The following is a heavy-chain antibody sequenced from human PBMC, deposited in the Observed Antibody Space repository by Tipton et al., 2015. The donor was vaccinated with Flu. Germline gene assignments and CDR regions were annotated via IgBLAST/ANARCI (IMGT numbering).Heavy chain of an antibody. V-gene: IGHV4-34*01. Sequence: TLSLTCAVYGGSFSGYYWSWISQPPGKGLEWIGEINHSGSTNYNPSLKSRVTISVDTSKNQFSLKLSSVTASDTAVYYCARHPRAYYDFWSGYNKGGYYYGMDVWGQGTTVTVSS. CDR3: ARHPRAYYDFWSGYNKGGYYYGMDV. J-gene: IGHJ6*02. D-gene: IGHD3-3*01. CDR1: GGSFSGYY. CDR2: INHSGST.